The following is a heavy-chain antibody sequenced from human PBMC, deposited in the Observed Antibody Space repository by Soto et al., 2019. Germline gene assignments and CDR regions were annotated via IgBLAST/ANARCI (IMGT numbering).Heavy chain of an antibody. CDR1: GGTFSSYT. Sequence: SVKVSCKASGGTFSSYTIAWVRQAPGQGLEWMGEIIPLFGTTNYVEKFQGRLTITADASTSTAYMELSSLRSEDTAMYYCARDSIAAAGTYYWGQVTLVTVPS. CDR2: IIPLFGTT. V-gene: IGHV1-69*13. D-gene: IGHD6-13*01. J-gene: IGHJ4*02. CDR3: ARDSIAAAGTYY.